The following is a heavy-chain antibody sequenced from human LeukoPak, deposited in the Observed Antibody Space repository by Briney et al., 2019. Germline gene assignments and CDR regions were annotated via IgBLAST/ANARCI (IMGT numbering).Heavy chain of an antibody. D-gene: IGHD6-13*01. CDR1: GYTFTIYG. CDR3: ARDSSSWYPPGWFDP. V-gene: IGHV1-18*01. J-gene: IGHJ5*02. Sequence: GASVKVSCTASGYTFTIYGISWVRQAPGQGREGMGWISAYNGNTNYAQKLQGRVTMTTDTSTSTAYMELRSLRSDDTAVYYCARDSSSWYPPGWFDPWGQGTLVTVSS. CDR2: ISAYNGNT.